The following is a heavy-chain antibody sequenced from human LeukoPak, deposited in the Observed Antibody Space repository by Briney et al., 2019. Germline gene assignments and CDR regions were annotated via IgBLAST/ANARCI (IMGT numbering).Heavy chain of an antibody. CDR3: ARDYYDSSGYYPLFGY. D-gene: IGHD3-22*01. Sequence: ASVMVSCKVSGYTSPFYGITWVRQAPGQGLEWMGWISTETQSPNYAQKLQGRVTMTTDTSTSTAYMELRSLRSDDTAVYYCARDYYDSSGYYPLFGYWGQGTLVTVSS. CDR2: ISTETQSP. J-gene: IGHJ4*02. V-gene: IGHV1-18*01. CDR1: GYTSPFYG.